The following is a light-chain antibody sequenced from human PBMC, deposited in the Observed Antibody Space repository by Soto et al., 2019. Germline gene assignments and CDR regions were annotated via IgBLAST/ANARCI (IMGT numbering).Light chain of an antibody. CDR2: GAS. CDR3: QQYNNWPSFT. Sequence: DIVMTQSPATLSVSPGERATLSCRASQSVSSNLAWYQQKPGQAPRLLVYGASTRATGIPARFSGSGSGTAFILTISSLQSEDFELYYCQQYNNWPSFTFGPGTKVDIK. J-gene: IGKJ3*01. CDR1: QSVSSN. V-gene: IGKV3-15*01.